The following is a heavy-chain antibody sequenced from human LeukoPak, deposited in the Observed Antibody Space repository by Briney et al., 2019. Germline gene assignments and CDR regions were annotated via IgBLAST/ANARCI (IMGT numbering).Heavy chain of an antibody. D-gene: IGHD3-10*01. CDR3: ARDSGFGNSLAFDI. CDR2: IYSGGST. CDR1: GFTFSSYG. J-gene: IGHJ3*02. Sequence: GGSLRLSCAASGFTFSSYGMHWVRQAPGKGLEWVSVIYSGGSTYYADSVKGRFTISRDNSKNTLYLQMNSLRAEDTAVYYCARDSGFGNSLAFDIWGQGTMVTVSS. V-gene: IGHV3-53*01.